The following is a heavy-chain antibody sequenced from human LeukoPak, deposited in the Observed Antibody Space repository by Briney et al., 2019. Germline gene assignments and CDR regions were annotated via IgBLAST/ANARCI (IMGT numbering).Heavy chain of an antibody. CDR2: IYPGDSDT. D-gene: IGHD5-24*01. CDR1: GYSFTSYW. Sequence: GESLKISCKGSGYSFTSYWIGWVRQMPGKGLEWMGIIYPGDSDTRYRPSFQGQVTISADKSISTAYLQWSSLKASDTAMYYCARHSEMATPVNWFDPWGQGTLVTVSS. CDR3: ARHSEMATPVNWFDP. V-gene: IGHV5-51*01. J-gene: IGHJ5*02.